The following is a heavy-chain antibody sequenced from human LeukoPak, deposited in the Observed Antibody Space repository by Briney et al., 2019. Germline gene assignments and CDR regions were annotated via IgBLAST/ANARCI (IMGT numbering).Heavy chain of an antibody. J-gene: IGHJ3*01. D-gene: IGHD2-2*01. CDR3: ARDQLLGGDAFDL. CDR2: TIPIFGTP. CDR1: GGAFSSYA. V-gene: IGHV1-69*01. Sequence: GASVKVSCKASGGAFSSYAFSWVRQAPGQGLEWMGETIPIFGTPYYAEKFQGRVTITADESTSTAYMELSSLRSEDTAVYYCARDQLLGGDAFDLWGQGTMVTVSS.